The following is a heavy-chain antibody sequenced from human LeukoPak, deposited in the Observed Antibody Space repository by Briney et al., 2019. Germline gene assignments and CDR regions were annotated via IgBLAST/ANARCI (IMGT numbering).Heavy chain of an antibody. J-gene: IGHJ6*02. CDR2: ISGSGGST. V-gene: IGHV3-23*01. CDR3: ARVGDIVVGYAFDV. Sequence: GGSLRLSCAASGFTFSSYAMSWVRQAPGKGLEWVSAISGSGGSTYYADSVKGRFTISRDNSKNTLYLQMNSLRAEDTAVYYCARVGDIVVGYAFDVWGQGTTVTVSS. CDR1: GFTFSSYA. D-gene: IGHD2-15*01.